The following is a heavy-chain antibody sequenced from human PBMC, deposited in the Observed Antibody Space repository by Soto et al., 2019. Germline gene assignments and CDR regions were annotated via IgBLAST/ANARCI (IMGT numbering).Heavy chain of an antibody. CDR1: GLTFSSYG. D-gene: IGHD7-27*01. CDR2: ISYDGSNK. V-gene: IGHV3-30*18. Sequence: QVQLVESGGGVVQPGRSLRLSCAASGLTFSSYGMHWVRQAPGKGLEWVALISYDGSNKYYADSVKGRFTISRDNSKNTLYLQMNSLRTEDTAVYYCAKDLGHGGRGAFDIWGQGTMVTVSS. CDR3: AKDLGHGGRGAFDI. J-gene: IGHJ3*02.